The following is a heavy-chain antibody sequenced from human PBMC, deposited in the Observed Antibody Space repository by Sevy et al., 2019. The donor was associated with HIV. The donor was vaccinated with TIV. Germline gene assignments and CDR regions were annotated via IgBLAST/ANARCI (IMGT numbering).Heavy chain of an antibody. CDR1: GDSIGDYY. CDR3: ARDPATGWFDP. J-gene: IGHJ5*02. V-gene: IGHV4-59*01. Sequence: SETLSLTCTVSGDSIGDYYWSWIRQTPGKGLEWIGYMDYSGNAHYNPSLKSRVTMSVDTSKNHFSLKLNSVTAADTALYYCARDPATGWFDPWGQGTLVTVSS. CDR2: MDYSGNA.